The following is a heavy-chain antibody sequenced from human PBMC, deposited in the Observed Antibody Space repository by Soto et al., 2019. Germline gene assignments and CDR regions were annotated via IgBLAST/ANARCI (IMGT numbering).Heavy chain of an antibody. J-gene: IGHJ4*02. V-gene: IGHV3-23*01. CDR1: TFRRHA. Sequence: TFRRHATSWTRPAPGTVLEWVSAISGSGGSTYYADSVKGRFTISRDNSKNTLYLQMNSLRAEDTAVYYCAKEGIAVAGTNGGFDYWGQGT. CDR3: AKEGIAVAGTNGGFDY. D-gene: IGHD6-19*01. CDR2: ISGSGGST.